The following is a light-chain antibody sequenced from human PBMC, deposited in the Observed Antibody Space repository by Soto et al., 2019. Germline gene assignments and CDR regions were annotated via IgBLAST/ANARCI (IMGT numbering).Light chain of an antibody. CDR1: QTISTN. CDR2: GAS. Sequence: EIVMTQSPVTLSVSPGERATLSCRASQTISTNLAWYHQKPGQAPRLLIYGASTRATGIPARFSGSGSGTEFTLTISSLQSEDVAVYYCQQYSNWPPYTFGQGTKLEIK. CDR3: QQYSNWPPYT. J-gene: IGKJ2*01. V-gene: IGKV3-15*01.